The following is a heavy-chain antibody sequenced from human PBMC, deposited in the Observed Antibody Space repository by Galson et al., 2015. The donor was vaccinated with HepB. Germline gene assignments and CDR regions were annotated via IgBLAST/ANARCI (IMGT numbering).Heavy chain of an antibody. V-gene: IGHV3-23*01. J-gene: IGHJ4*02. Sequence: SLRLSYAASGFTFSSYAMSWVRQAPGKGLEWVSKISGNSGSTYYADSVKGRFTISRDNSKNTLYLQMNSLRAEDTALYYCATGQQLGLWGQGTLVTVSS. CDR1: GFTFSSYA. D-gene: IGHD6-13*01. CDR3: ATGQQLGL. CDR2: ISGNSGST.